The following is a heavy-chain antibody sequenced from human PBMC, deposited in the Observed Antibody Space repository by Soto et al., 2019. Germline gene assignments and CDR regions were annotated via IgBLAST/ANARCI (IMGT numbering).Heavy chain of an antibody. D-gene: IGHD3-10*01. J-gene: IGHJ4*02. V-gene: IGHV4-39*01. CDR1: GGSIGSSNYY. Sequence: SETLSLTCTVSGGSIGSSNYYWGWIRQPPGKGLEWIASIYYTGSTYYNPSLKSRVTISVDTSKNQFSLKLSSVTAADTAVYYCGRLFYGSGSSYPAAIDYWGQGTLVTVSS. CDR2: IYYTGST. CDR3: GRLFYGSGSSYPAAIDY.